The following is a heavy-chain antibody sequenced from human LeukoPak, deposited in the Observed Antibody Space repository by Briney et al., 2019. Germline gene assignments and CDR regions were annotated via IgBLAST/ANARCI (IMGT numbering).Heavy chain of an antibody. CDR2: IREDGSEK. CDR1: EFTFSRSW. CDR3: ARGRGIGA. Sequence: PGGSLRLSCAASEFTFSRSWMTWVRQAPGKGLEWVANIREDGSEKYYVDSVNGRFTISRDNAKNSLSLQMNSLRAEDMGVYYCARGRGIGAWGQGTTVTVSS. J-gene: IGHJ6*02. V-gene: IGHV3-7*01.